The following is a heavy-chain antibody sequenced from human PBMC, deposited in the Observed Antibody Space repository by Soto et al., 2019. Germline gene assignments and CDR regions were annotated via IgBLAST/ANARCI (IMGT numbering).Heavy chain of an antibody. CDR2: IKQDGTEK. Sequence: EVQLVESGGGLVQPGGSLRLSCAVSGFTCSNYWMTWVRQAPGKGLEWVANIKQDGTEKYYVDSVRGRFTISRDNAKNSLYLHLNSLRVEDTAVYYCATDVAYDDFEGRMENWGQGTLVSVSS. J-gene: IGHJ4*02. D-gene: IGHD3-3*01. CDR3: ATDVAYDDFEGRMEN. V-gene: IGHV3-7*01. CDR1: GFTCSNYW.